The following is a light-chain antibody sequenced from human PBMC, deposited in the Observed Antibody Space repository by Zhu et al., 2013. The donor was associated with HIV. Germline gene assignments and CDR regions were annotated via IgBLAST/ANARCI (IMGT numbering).Light chain of an antibody. J-gene: IGKJ2*02. Sequence: DIQMTQSPSSLSASVGDRVTITCRASQSISNYLNWYQQKPGKAPKRLIYTASTLQSGVPSRFSGSGSGTNFTLTISSLQPEDFATYYCLQSNSYPRTFGQGTRLEIK. CDR2: TAS. CDR3: LQSNSYPRT. V-gene: IGKV1-17*01. CDR1: QSISNY.